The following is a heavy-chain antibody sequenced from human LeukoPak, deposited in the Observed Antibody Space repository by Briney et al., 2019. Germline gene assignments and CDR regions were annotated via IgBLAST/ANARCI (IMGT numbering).Heavy chain of an antibody. Sequence: ASVKVSCKASGYTFTSYGISWVRQAPGQGLEWRGGFDPEDGETICAQKFQGRVTMTEDTSTDTAYMELSSLRSEDTAVYYCATTRPRTYYDYVWGSYRQPSLDYWGQGTLVTVSS. D-gene: IGHD3-16*02. CDR2: FDPEDGET. CDR1: GYTFTSYG. J-gene: IGHJ4*02. V-gene: IGHV1-24*01. CDR3: ATTRPRTYYDYVWGSYRQPSLDY.